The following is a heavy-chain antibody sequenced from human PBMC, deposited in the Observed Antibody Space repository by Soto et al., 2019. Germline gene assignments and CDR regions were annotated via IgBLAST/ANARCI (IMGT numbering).Heavy chain of an antibody. CDR3: ANLTTGGFYFDY. D-gene: IGHD4-17*01. J-gene: IGHJ4*02. V-gene: IGHV2-5*02. CDR2: CYWDDGK. CDR1: GFSLRTSGVG. Sequence: QITLKESGPTLVNPTQTLTLTCTFSGFSLRTSGVGVGWIRQPPGKALEWLALCYWDDGKRYSPSLKSRLTITKDTSKTQVVLRMTNMDPVDTATYYCANLTTGGFYFDYWGQGTLVTVSS.